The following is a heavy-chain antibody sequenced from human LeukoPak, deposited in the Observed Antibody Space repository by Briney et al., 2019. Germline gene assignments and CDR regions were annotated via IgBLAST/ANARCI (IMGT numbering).Heavy chain of an antibody. CDR3: AKDRATYYYMDV. Sequence: GGSLRLSCAASGFTFSSYGMHWVRQAPGKGLEWVAVISYDGSNKYYADSVKGRFTISRDNSKNTLYLQMNSLRAEDTAVYYCAKDRATYYYMDVWGKGTTVTVSS. CDR2: ISYDGSNK. V-gene: IGHV3-30*18. D-gene: IGHD3-10*01. CDR1: GFTFSSYG. J-gene: IGHJ6*03.